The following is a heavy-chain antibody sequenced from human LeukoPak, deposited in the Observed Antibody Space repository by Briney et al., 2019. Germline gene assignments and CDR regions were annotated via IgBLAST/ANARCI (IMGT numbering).Heavy chain of an antibody. CDR3: ARDGDVDYGPYYYYGMDV. CDR2: IYYSGST. J-gene: IGHJ6*02. D-gene: IGHD4-17*01. V-gene: IGHV4-59*01. CDR1: GGSISSYY. Sequence: SETLSLTCTVSGGSISSYYWSWIRQPPGKGLEWIGHIYYSGSTNYNPSLKSRVTISVDTSKNQFSLKLSSVTAADTAVYYCARDGDVDYGPYYYYGMDVWGQGTTVTVSS.